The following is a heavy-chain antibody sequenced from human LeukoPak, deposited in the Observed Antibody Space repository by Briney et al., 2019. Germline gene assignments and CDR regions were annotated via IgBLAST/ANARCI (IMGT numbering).Heavy chain of an antibody. D-gene: IGHD1-1*01. V-gene: IGHV3-30-3*01. J-gene: IGHJ4*02. Sequence: GGSLRLSCAASGFTFSSYAMHWVRQAPGKGLEWVAVISYDRSNKYYADSVKGRFTISRDNSKNTLYLQMNSLRAEDTAVYYCARDVLTKGDFDYWGQGTLVTVSS. CDR1: GFTFSSYA. CDR2: ISYDRSNK. CDR3: ARDVLTKGDFDY.